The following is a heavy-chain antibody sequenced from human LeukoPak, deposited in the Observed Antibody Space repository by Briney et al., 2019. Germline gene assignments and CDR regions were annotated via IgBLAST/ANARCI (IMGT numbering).Heavy chain of an antibody. J-gene: IGHJ6*03. V-gene: IGHV3-7*01. Sequence: GGSLRLSCAASGFTFSSYWMSWVRQAPGKGLEWVANIKQDGSEKYYVGSVKGRFTISRDNAKNSLYLQMNSLRAEDTAVYYCARRNSGSYYGYYYYMDVWGKGTTVTVSS. D-gene: IGHD1-26*01. CDR2: IKQDGSEK. CDR1: GFTFSSYW. CDR3: ARRNSGSYYGYYYYMDV.